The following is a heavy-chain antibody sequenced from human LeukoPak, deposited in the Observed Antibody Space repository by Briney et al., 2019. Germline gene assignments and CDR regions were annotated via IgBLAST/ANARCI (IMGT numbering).Heavy chain of an antibody. Sequence: SETLSLTCTVSGGSISSYYWSWIRQPLGKGLEWIGYIYYSGSTNYNPSLKSRVTISVDTSKNQFSLKLSSVTAADTAVYYCARQGSSWQPRFDPWGQGTLVTVSS. CDR3: ARQGSSWQPRFDP. D-gene: IGHD6-13*01. CDR2: IYYSGST. J-gene: IGHJ5*02. CDR1: GGSISSYY. V-gene: IGHV4-59*08.